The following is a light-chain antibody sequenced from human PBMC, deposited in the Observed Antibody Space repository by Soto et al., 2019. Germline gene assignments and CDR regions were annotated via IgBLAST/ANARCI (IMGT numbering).Light chain of an antibody. Sequence: QSVLTQPPSVSGAPGQRVTISCTGSSSNIGAGYDVHWYQQVPGTAPKLLIYGNINRPSGVPDRFSGSKSGTSAYLAITGLQAEDEADYYCQSYDSSLSGYVFGTGTKLTVL. CDR1: SSNIGAGYD. CDR3: QSYDSSLSGYV. CDR2: GNI. J-gene: IGLJ1*01. V-gene: IGLV1-40*01.